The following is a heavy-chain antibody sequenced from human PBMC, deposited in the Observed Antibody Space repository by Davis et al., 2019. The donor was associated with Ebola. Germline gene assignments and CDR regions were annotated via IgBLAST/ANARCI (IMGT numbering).Heavy chain of an antibody. CDR1: GFTFSSYA. Sequence: PGGSLRLSCAASGFTFSSYAMSWVRQAPGKGLVWVSRINSDGSSTSYADSVKGRFTISRDNAKNTLYLQMNSLRAEDTAVYYCARDDYGDYVGSIDYWGQGTLVTVSS. V-gene: IGHV3-74*01. CDR2: INSDGSST. J-gene: IGHJ4*02. CDR3: ARDDYGDYVGSIDY. D-gene: IGHD4-17*01.